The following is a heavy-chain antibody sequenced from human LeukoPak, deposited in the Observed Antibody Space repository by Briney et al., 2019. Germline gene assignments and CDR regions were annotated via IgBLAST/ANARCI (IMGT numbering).Heavy chain of an antibody. CDR1: GFPSVGN. CDR2: IYSGGST. J-gene: IGHJ3*02. V-gene: IGHV3-53*01. D-gene: IGHD1-20*01. CDR3: ARDSLFNWNDGAFDI. Sequence: GGSRSPPLAPPGFPSVGNNRAGVPRAQGRGLDGAPVIYSGGSTYYADSVKGRFTISRDNSKNTLYLQTNSLRAEDTAVYYCARDSLFNWNDGAFDIWGQGTMVTVSS.